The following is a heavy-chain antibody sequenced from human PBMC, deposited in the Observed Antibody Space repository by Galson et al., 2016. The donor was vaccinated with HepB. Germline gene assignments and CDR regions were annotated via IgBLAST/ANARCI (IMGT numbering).Heavy chain of an antibody. V-gene: IGHV3-33*01. Sequence: SLRLSCAASGFSFSYYGMHWVRQAPGKGLEWVAFIWFDGSNKFSVDSVKGRFSISSDNSKYTLYLQMNSLRVEDTAVYYCSADYGGYSFDIWGQGTLVTV. CDR1: GFSFSYYG. D-gene: IGHD4-17*01. J-gene: IGHJ3*02. CDR3: SADYGGYSFDI. CDR2: IWFDGSNK.